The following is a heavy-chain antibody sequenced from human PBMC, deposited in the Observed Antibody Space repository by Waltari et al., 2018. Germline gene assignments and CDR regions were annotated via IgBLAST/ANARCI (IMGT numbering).Heavy chain of an antibody. D-gene: IGHD2-15*01. V-gene: IGHV3-7*01. J-gene: IGHJ4*02. Sequence: EVQLVESGGGLVQPGGSLRLSCAASGFTFNKYWMHWVRQAPGKGLEWVANIKEDGGRKQYVGSVKGRSSISRDNAGNSLYLQRSSLRTEDTAVYYCASELLGPFDYWGLGTLVTVSS. CDR3: ASELLGPFDY. CDR2: IKEDGGRK. CDR1: GFTFNKYW.